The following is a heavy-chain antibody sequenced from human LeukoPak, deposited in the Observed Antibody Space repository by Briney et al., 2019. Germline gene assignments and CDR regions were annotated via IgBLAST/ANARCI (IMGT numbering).Heavy chain of an antibody. CDR2: INYDGSNK. V-gene: IGHV3-33*01. CDR3: ARALSTGGRIDY. Sequence: GGSLRLSCAASGFTFSSYGMHWVRQAPGRGLEWVAVINYDGSNKYYADSVKGRFTISRDNSKNTLYLQMNSLRVEDTAVYYCARALSTGGRIDYWGQGTLVTVSS. D-gene: IGHD2-8*02. J-gene: IGHJ4*02. CDR1: GFTFSSYG.